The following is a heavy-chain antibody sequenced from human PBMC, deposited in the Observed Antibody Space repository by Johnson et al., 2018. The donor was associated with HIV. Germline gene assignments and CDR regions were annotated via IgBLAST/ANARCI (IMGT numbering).Heavy chain of an antibody. CDR2: ISGSGGST. V-gene: IGHV3-23*04. J-gene: IGHJ3*02. D-gene: IGHD2-2*01. CDR1: GFTFSSYA. CDR3: ARNGLIPAAKGVAFDI. Sequence: VQLVESGGGVVQPGRSLRLACAASGFTFSSYAMSWVRQAPGKGLEWVSAISGSGGSTYYADSVKGRFTISRDNAKKSLYLQMNSLRAEDTAVYYCARNGLIPAAKGVAFDIWGQGTMVTVSS.